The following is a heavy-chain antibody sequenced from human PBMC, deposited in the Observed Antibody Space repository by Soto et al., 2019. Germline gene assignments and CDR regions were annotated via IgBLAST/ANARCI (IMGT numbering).Heavy chain of an antibody. D-gene: IGHD5-12*01. V-gene: IGHV3-48*03. CDR2: ISGSGLTI. J-gene: IGHJ5*02. Sequence: GGSLSLSCAASGFIFSDYEINWVRQAPGKGLEWVSYISGSGLTIYYADSVKGRFTISRDNAKNSLYLQMNSLGVEDTAVYYCARGPYRNTYNWFDSWGQGTLVTVSS. CDR1: GFIFSDYE. CDR3: ARGPYRNTYNWFDS.